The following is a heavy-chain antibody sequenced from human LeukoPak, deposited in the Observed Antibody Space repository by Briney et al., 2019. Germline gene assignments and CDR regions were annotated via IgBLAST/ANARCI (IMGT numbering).Heavy chain of an antibody. D-gene: IGHD6-19*01. CDR3: VRASRGWYYFAY. J-gene: IGHJ4*02. V-gene: IGHV3-13*05. Sequence: GGSLRLSCAASGFTFSSCDMHWVRQVTGKGLEWVSAIGTAGDPSYPGSVKGRFTISREIAKNSLYLQMNSLGDGDTAVYYCVRASRGWYYFAYWGQGTLVTVSS. CDR1: GFTFSSCD. CDR2: IGTAGDP.